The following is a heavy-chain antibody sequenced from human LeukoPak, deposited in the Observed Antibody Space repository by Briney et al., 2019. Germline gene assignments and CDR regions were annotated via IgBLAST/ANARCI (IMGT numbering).Heavy chain of an antibody. CDR1: GFTVSSNY. CDR3: ASGGSYFTFDY. Sequence: SGGSLRLSCAASGFTVSSNYMSWVRQAPGKGLEWASVIYSGGSTYYADSVKGRFTISRDNSKNTLYLQMNSLRAEDTAVYYCASGGSYFTFDYWGQGTLVTVSS. CDR2: IYSGGST. V-gene: IGHV3-53*01. J-gene: IGHJ4*02. D-gene: IGHD1-26*01.